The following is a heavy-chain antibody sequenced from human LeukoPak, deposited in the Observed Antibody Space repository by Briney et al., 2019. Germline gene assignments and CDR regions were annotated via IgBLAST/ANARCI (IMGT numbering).Heavy chain of an antibody. CDR1: GFTFSSYD. Sequence: GGSLRLSCAASGFTFSSYDMHWVRQATGKGLEWVSAIGTAGDTYYPGSVKGRFTISRENAKNSLYLQMNSLRAGDTAVYYCARAFPYDYSNYVPRYYYGMDVWGPRDHGHRLL. V-gene: IGHV3-13*01. J-gene: IGHJ6*01. CDR2: IGTAGDT. CDR3: ARAFPYDYSNYVPRYYYGMDV. D-gene: IGHD4-11*01.